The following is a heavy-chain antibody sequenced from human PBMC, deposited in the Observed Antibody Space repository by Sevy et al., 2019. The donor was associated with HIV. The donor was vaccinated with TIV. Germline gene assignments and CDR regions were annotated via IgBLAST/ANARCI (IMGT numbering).Heavy chain of an antibody. CDR2: ISNSGSDI. V-gene: IGHV3-11*01. CDR1: EFTSSDYY. D-gene: IGHD3-10*01. CDR3: AREGMVSPDAFDI. Sequence: GGSLRLSCAASEFTSSDYYMSWFRQAPGKGLVWVSYISNSGSDIYYADSVKGRFTISRDNAKKSLYLQMNSLRVEDTAVYYCAREGMVSPDAFDIWGQGTLVTVSS. J-gene: IGHJ3*02.